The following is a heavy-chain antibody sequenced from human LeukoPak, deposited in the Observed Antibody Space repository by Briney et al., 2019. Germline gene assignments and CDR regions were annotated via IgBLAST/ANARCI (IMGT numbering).Heavy chain of an antibody. CDR2: MFYRGST. Sequence: SETLSLTCTVSGGSIRSYYWSWIRQPPGKGLEWIGFMFYRGSTNYNPSLKSRVTISVDTSKNQFSLNLTSVPAADTAVYYCAAIKDSSSWYLGYWGQGTLVTVSS. CDR1: GGSIRSYY. J-gene: IGHJ4*02. D-gene: IGHD6-13*01. V-gene: IGHV4-59*01. CDR3: AAIKDSSSWYLGY.